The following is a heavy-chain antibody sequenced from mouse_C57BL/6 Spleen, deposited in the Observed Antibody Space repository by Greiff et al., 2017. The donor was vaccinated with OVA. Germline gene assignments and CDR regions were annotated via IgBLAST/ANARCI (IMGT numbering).Heavy chain of an antibody. CDR2: IDPEDGET. V-gene: IGHV14-2*01. Sequence: EVKLMESGAELVKPGASVKLSCTASGFNIKDYYMHWVKQRTEQGLEWIGRIDPEDGETKYAPKFQGKATITADTSSNTAYLQLSSLTSEDTAVYYCARLYGSSDWYFDVWGTGTTVTVSS. D-gene: IGHD1-1*01. CDR1: GFNIKDYY. J-gene: IGHJ1*03. CDR3: ARLYGSSDWYFDV.